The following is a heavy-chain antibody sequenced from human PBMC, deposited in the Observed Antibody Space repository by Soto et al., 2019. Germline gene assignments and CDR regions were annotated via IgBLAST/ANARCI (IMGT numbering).Heavy chain of an antibody. CDR2: VSGSGTGT. D-gene: IGHD2-15*01. Sequence: EVQLLESGGGLVQPGGSLRLSCAASGFTFSIYAMGWVRQAPGKGLEWVSGVSGSGTGTYYADSVKGRFTISRDNSKNTVYLQMDSLRAEDTAVYYCAKAGYCSGGGCYSDWGQGTLVTVSS. J-gene: IGHJ4*02. CDR3: AKAGYCSGGGCYSD. CDR1: GFTFSIYA. V-gene: IGHV3-23*01.